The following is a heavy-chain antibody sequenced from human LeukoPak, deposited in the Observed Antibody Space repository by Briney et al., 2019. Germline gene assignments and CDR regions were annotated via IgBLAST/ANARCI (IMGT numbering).Heavy chain of an antibody. CDR2: IHSDGSVT. CDR1: GFSFSTHW. CDR3: VRIIVGASNWFDS. V-gene: IGHV3-74*01. Sequence: GGSLRLSCAASGFSFSTHWMHWVRQAPGKGLVWVSRIHSDGSVTNYADSVKGRFTISRDNAKNTLYLQTNSLRAEDTAVYYCVRIIVGASNWFDSWGRGTLVTVSS. D-gene: IGHD1-26*01. J-gene: IGHJ5*01.